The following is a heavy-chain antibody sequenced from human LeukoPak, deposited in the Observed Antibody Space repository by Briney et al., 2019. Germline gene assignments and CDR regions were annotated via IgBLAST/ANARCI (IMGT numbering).Heavy chain of an antibody. V-gene: IGHV4-4*07. D-gene: IGHD2/OR15-2a*01. CDR3: VRGGAYGKSHFHFFHFMDV. CDR1: GDSLSGYY. Sequence: SETLSLSCTLSGDSLSGYYLVWVRQAAGKGLEWLGRVYTDGRSSFYPSLQSRVTMSVDMSKNQFSLRLTSVSAADTAVYYCVRGGAYGKSHFHFFHFMDVGGKGTTVTVSS. CDR2: VYTDGRS. J-gene: IGHJ6*01.